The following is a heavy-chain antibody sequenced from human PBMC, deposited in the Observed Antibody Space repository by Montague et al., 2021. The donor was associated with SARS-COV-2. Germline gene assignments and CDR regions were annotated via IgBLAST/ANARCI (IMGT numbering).Heavy chain of an antibody. J-gene: IGHJ4*02. V-gene: IGHV5-51*01. CDR2: IYPGDSDT. CDR3: ARHMVLQGDLDQ. Sequence: QSGAEVKKPGESLRISCKGSGYSFTTHWIGWVRQMPGKGLEYMGIIYPGDSDTRYSPSFQGQVTISADESINTAYLQWSSLKASDTAMYYCARHMVLQGDLDQWGQGTLVTVSS. CDR1: GYSFTTHW. D-gene: IGHD2-8*01.